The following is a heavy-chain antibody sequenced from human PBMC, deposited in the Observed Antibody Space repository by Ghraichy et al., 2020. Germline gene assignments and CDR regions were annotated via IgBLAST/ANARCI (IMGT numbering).Heavy chain of an antibody. J-gene: IGHJ4*02. Sequence: GSLRLSCAASGFTFSSYGMHWVRQAPGKGLEWVAVISYDGRTKYYADSVKGRFTISRDNSMNTLDLQMYSLGIEDTAVYYCAKVRRIPVTTDLDYWGQGILVTVSS. V-gene: IGHV3-30*18. CDR1: GFTFSSYG. D-gene: IGHD4-17*01. CDR3: AKVRRIPVTTDLDY. CDR2: ISYDGRTK.